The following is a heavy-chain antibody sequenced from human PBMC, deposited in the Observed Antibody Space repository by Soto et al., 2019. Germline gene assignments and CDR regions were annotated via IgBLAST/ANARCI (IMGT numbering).Heavy chain of an antibody. CDR3: AKDGPGKLYNSATQYYFDY. J-gene: IGHJ4*02. D-gene: IGHD2-15*01. CDR2: IRGSGGST. Sequence: EVQLLESGGGLVQPGGSLRLSCVASGFTFGSFPMNWVRQAPGKGLEWVSSIRGSGGSTYYADSVKGRFTISRDNSRNTVFLQMNSLRAEDTAIYYCAKDGPGKLYNSATQYYFDYWGQGTLVTVSS. CDR1: GFTFGSFP. V-gene: IGHV3-23*01.